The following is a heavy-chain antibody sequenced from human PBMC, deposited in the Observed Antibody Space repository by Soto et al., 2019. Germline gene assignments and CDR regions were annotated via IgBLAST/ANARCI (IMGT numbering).Heavy chain of an antibody. CDR1: GGSISSSSYY. Sequence: SETLSLTCTVSGGSISSSSYYWGWIRQPPGKGLEWIGSIYYSGSTYYNPSLKSRVTISVDTSKNQFSLKLSSVTAADTAVYYCARRYITIFGVVNYMDVWGKGTTVTVSS. J-gene: IGHJ6*03. CDR2: IYYSGST. D-gene: IGHD3-3*01. V-gene: IGHV4-39*01. CDR3: ARRYITIFGVVNYMDV.